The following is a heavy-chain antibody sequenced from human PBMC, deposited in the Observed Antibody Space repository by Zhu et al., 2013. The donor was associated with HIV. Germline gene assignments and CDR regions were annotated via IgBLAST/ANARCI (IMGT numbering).Heavy chain of an antibody. Sequence: QVQLVQSGAEVKKPGASVNVSCKASGYTFIGHYIHWVRQIPGQGLEWMGWINPNSGGSKCAQKFQGRVTLTRDTSISGAYLELKSLRSDDTAVYYCARGGVVGASLIDYWGLGTLVTVSS. CDR1: GYTFIGHY. CDR2: INPNSGGS. J-gene: IGHJ4*02. V-gene: IGHV1-2*02. D-gene: IGHD1-26*01. CDR3: ARGGVVGASLIDY.